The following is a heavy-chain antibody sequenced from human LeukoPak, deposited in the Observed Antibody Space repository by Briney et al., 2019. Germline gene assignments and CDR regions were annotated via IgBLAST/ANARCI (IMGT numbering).Heavy chain of an antibody. CDR3: ARSEVVLYFDY. CDR2: IYYSGST. V-gene: IGHV4-31*03. D-gene: IGHD2-2*01. CDR1: GGSISSGGYY. J-gene: IGHJ4*02. Sequence: SETLSLTCTVSGGSISSGGYYWSWIRQHPGKGLEWIGYIYYSGSTYYNPSLKSRVTISVDTSKNQFSLKLSSVTAADTAVYYCARSEVVLYFDYWGQGTLVTVSS.